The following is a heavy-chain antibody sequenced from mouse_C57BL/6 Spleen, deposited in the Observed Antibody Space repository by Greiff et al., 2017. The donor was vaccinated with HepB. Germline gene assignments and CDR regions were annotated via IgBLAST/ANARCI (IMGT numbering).Heavy chain of an antibody. Sequence: EVQLVESGPGLVKPSQSLSLTCSVTGYSITSGYYWNWIRQFPGNKLEWMGYISYDGSNNYNPSLKNRISITRDTSKNQFFLKLNSVTTEDTATYYCARAPYGSSYVRGFFDYWGQGTTLTVSS. V-gene: IGHV3-6*01. CDR1: GYSITSGYY. CDR2: ISYDGSN. CDR3: ARAPYGSSYVRGFFDY. D-gene: IGHD1-1*01. J-gene: IGHJ2*01.